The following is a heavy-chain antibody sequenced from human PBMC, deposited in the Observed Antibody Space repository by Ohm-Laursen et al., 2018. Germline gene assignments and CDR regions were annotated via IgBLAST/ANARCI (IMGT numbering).Heavy chain of an antibody. J-gene: IGHJ4*02. CDR2: ISGSGGST. Sequence: SLRLSCAASGFTFSSYAMNWVRQAPGKGLEWVSSISGSGGSTYYADSVKGRFTISRDNSKNTLYLQIYSLRAEDTAIYYCAKLTSGEDVYWGQGSLVTVSS. D-gene: IGHD2-15*01. CDR1: GFTFSSYA. V-gene: IGHV3-23*01. CDR3: AKLTSGEDVY.